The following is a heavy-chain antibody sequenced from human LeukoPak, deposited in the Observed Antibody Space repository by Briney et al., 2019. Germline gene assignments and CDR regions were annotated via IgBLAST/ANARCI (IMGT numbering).Heavy chain of an antibody. D-gene: IGHD2-2*01. J-gene: IGHJ4*02. CDR1: GFTFSSFS. V-gene: IGHV3-21*01. Sequence: GGSLRLSCAASGFTFSSFSMNWVRQAPGKGLEWISYITSSSSSTYYADSVKGRFTISRDNAKNSLYLQMNSLRAEDTAVYYCARDLCSSTSCYPGPFYWGQGTLVTVSS. CDR3: ARDLCSSTSCYPGPFY. CDR2: ITSSSSST.